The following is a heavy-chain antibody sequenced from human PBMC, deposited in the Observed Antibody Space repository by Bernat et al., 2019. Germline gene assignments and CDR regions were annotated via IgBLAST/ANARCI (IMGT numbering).Heavy chain of an antibody. V-gene: IGHV1-69*02. J-gene: IGHJ4*02. CDR1: GGTFSSYT. CDR3: ASFTDYYDSSGYFFDY. Sequence: QVQLVQSGAEVKKPGSSVKVSCKASGGTFSSYTISWVRQAPGQGLEWMGRIIHILGIANYAQKFQGRVTITADKSTSTAYMELSSLRSEDTAVYYCASFTDYYDSSGYFFDYWGQGTLVTVSS. CDR2: IIHILGIA. D-gene: IGHD3-22*01.